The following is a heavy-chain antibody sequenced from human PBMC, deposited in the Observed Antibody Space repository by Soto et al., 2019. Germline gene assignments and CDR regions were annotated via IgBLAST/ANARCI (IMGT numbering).Heavy chain of an antibody. V-gene: IGHV3-30-3*01. CDR3: ASYDSSGYWSTLVDY. J-gene: IGHJ4*02. CDR2: ISYDGSNK. Sequence: GGSLRLSCAASGFTFSSYARHWVRQAPGKGLEWVAVISYDGSNKYYADSVKGRFTISRDNSKNTLYLQMNSLRAEDTAVYYCASYDSSGYWSTLVDYWGQGTLVTVSS. CDR1: GFTFSSYA. D-gene: IGHD3-22*01.